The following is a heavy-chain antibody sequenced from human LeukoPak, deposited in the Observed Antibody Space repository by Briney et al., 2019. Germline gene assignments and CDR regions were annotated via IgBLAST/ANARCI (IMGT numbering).Heavy chain of an antibody. D-gene: IGHD6-6*01. J-gene: IGHJ4*02. V-gene: IGHV5-10-1*01. CDR3: ARAYSRSRFDY. CDR1: GYNFTYYW. CDR2: FDPSDSYN. Sequence: GESLKISCKGSGYNFTYYWLSWVRQMPGKGLEWMGTFDPSDSYNNYSPSFQGHVTISADKSISTAYLQWSSLKASDTAMYYCARAYSRSRFDYWGQGTLVTVSS.